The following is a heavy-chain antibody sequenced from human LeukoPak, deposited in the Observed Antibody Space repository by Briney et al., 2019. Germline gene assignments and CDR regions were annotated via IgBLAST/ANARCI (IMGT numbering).Heavy chain of an antibody. CDR1: GFTFSSYV. D-gene: IGHD1-14*01. V-gene: IGHV3-23*01. Sequence: GGSLRLSCAASGFTFSSYVMSWVRQAPGKGLEWVSVVSNSGGSTYYADSVKGRFTISRDNSKNTLYLQMSSLRAEDTAVYYCAKGCCIDNKCSNYDYWGQGMLVTVSS. CDR3: AKGCCIDNKCSNYDY. CDR2: VSNSGGST. J-gene: IGHJ4*02.